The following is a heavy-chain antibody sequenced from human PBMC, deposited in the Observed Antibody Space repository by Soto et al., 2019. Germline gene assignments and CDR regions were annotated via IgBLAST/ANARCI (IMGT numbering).Heavy chain of an antibody. D-gene: IGHD3-10*01. CDR1: GFTFSSYA. Sequence: EVQLLESGGGLVQPGGSLRLSCAASGFTFSSYAMSWVRQAPGKGLEWVSAISGSGGSTYYADSVKGRFTIPRDNSKNTLYLQMNSLRAEDTAVYYCAKDDHPQTYYYGSGSYSPFDYWGQGTLVTVSS. CDR2: ISGSGGST. J-gene: IGHJ4*02. V-gene: IGHV3-23*01. CDR3: AKDDHPQTYYYGSGSYSPFDY.